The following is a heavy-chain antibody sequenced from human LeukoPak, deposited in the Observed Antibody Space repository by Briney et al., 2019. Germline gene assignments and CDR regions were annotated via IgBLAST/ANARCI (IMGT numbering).Heavy chain of an antibody. D-gene: IGHD3-16*01. CDR1: GHSLSELS. V-gene: IGHV1-24*01. Sequence: GASVKVSCKVSGHSLSELSIHWVRQAPGKGLEWMGAFDRDYGETIYTQKLQGRVTMTEDTSRDTAYMELSRLTSEDTAVYYCATGLEGFMSTFGGWGQGTLVTVSS. CDR3: ATGLEGFMSTFGG. J-gene: IGHJ4*02. CDR2: FDRDYGET.